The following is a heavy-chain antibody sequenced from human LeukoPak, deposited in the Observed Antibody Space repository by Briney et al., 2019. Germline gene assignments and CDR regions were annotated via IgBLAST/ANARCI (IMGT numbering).Heavy chain of an antibody. J-gene: IGHJ6*03. D-gene: IGHD3-22*01. CDR3: ARDVTTNYYMDV. CDR2: INPNSGGT. Sequence: ASVKVSCKASGYTFTCYYMHWVRQAPGQGLEWMGRINPNSGGTNYAQKFQGRVTMTRDTSISTAYMELSRLRSDDTAVYYCARDVTTNYYMDVWGKGTTVTVSS. CDR1: GYTFTCYY. V-gene: IGHV1-2*06.